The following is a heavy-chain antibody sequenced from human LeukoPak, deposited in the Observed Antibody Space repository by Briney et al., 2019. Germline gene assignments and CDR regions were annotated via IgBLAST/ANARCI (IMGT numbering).Heavy chain of an antibody. CDR1: GFTFSSYW. D-gene: IGHD5-18*01. J-gene: IGHJ6*02. V-gene: IGHV3-74*01. CDR2: INSDGSST. CDR3: AKDPPPRGYSYGLNGMDV. Sequence: PGGSLRLSCAASGFTFSSYWMHWVRQAPGKGLVWVSRINSDGSSTSYADSVKGRFTISRDNSKNTLYLQMNSLRAEDTAVYYCAKDPPPRGYSYGLNGMDVWGQGTTVTVSS.